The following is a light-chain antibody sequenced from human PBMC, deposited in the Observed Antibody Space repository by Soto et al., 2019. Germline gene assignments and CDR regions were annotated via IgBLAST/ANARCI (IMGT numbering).Light chain of an antibody. V-gene: IGKV1-5*01. J-gene: IGKJ5*01. CDR3: QQFNSPIT. CDR2: DAS. Sequence: DIPMTQSPSTLSASVGDRVIITCRASQSISSWLAWYQQKPGKAPKLLIYDASSLESGVPSRFSGSGSGTEFTLTVSSLQPDDFATYYCQQFNSPITFGQGTRLEIK. CDR1: QSISSW.